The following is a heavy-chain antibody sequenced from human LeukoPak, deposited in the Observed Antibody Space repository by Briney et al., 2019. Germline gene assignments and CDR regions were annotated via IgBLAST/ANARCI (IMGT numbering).Heavy chain of an antibody. J-gene: IGHJ5*02. Sequence: ASVKVSCKASGYTFTGYYMHWVRQAPGQGLEWMGWINPNSGGTNYAQKFQGRVTMTRDTSISTDYMELSRLRSDDTAVYYCAREVGYSSSYYWFDPWGQGTLVTVSS. CDR3: AREVGYSSSYYWFDP. CDR2: INPNSGGT. CDR1: GYTFTGYY. D-gene: IGHD5-18*01. V-gene: IGHV1-2*02.